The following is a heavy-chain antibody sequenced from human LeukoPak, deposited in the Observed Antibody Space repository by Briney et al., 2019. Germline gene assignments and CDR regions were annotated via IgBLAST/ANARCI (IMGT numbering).Heavy chain of an antibody. CDR2: INPDSGGT. J-gene: IGHJ5*02. Sequence: ASVKVSCKASGYTFTGYYMHWVRQAPGQGLEWMGWINPDSGGTKYAQKFQGRVTMTRDTSISTAYMELSRLRSDDTAVYYCARDLFGSGTYYPNWFDPWGQGTLVTVSS. CDR3: ARDLFGSGTYYPNWFDP. CDR1: GYTFTGYY. V-gene: IGHV1-2*02. D-gene: IGHD3-10*01.